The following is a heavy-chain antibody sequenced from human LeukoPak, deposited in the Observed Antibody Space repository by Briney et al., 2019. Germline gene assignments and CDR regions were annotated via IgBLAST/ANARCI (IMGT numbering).Heavy chain of an antibody. V-gene: IGHV1-18*01. J-gene: IGHJ4*02. CDR2: ISGYNENT. CDR1: GYTFSDYG. CDR3: ARDELCGGNAYQCGVSEY. D-gene: IGHD4-23*01. Sequence: GASVTVSCKASGYTFSDYGISWVRQAPGQGLEWMGWISGYNENTNYAQKLQDRVTVTTDTSTSTVYMELRSLSSDDTAVYYCARDELCGGNAYQCGVSEYWGQGTLVTVSS.